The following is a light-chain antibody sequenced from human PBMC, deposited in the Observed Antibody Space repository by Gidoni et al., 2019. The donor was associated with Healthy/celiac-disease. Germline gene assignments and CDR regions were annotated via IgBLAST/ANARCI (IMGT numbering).Light chain of an antibody. V-gene: IGLV3-19*01. J-gene: IGLJ2*01. CDR3: NSRDSSGNHLVV. Sequence: SSELPQDPAVSVALGKTVRITCQGDSLRSYYASWYQQKPGQAPVLVIYGKNNRPSGIPDRFSGSSSGNTASLTITGAQAEDEADYYCNSRDSSGNHLVVFGGGTKLTVL. CDR2: GKN. CDR1: SLRSYY.